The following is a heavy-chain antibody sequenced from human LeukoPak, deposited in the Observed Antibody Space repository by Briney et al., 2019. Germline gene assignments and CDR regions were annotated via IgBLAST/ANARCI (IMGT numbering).Heavy chain of an antibody. D-gene: IGHD3-3*01. CDR1: GFTFSDYY. J-gene: IGHJ3*02. CDR2: ISSSSSYI. CDR3: ARDRTTIFGVVLSRDAFDI. V-gene: IGHV3-11*06. Sequence: PGGSLRLSCAASGFTFSDYYMSWIRQAPGKGLEWVSSISSSSSYIYYADSVKGRFTISRDNAKNSLYLQMNSLRAEDTAVYYCARDRTTIFGVVLSRDAFDIWGQGTMVTVSS.